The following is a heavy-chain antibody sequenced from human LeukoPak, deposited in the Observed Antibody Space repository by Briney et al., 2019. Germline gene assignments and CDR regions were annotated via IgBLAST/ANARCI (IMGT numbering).Heavy chain of an antibody. J-gene: IGHJ4*02. V-gene: IGHV4-34*01. D-gene: IGHD6-19*01. CDR2: IYHSGST. CDR3: AGSLTGGWYRFFDY. Sequence: ASETLSLTCAVYGGSFSGYYWSWIRQPPGKGLEWIGEIYHSGSTNYNPSLKSRVTISVDKSKNQFSLKLSSVTAADTAVYYCAGSLTGGWYRFFDYWGQGTLVTVSS. CDR1: GGSFSGYY.